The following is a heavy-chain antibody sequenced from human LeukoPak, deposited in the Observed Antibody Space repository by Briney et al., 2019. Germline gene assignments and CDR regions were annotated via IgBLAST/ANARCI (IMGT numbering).Heavy chain of an antibody. CDR1: GFPFSDYW. J-gene: IGHJ4*02. Sequence: GGSLRLSCAASGFPFSDYWMNWVRQAPGKGLEWVAIIKHDGTDKDYVDSVNGRFTISRDNAKNSLYLQMNSLRAEDTAVYYCVRDRGWLQFDYWGQGTLVTVSS. V-gene: IGHV3-7*01. D-gene: IGHD5-24*01. CDR2: IKHDGTDK. CDR3: VRDRGWLQFDY.